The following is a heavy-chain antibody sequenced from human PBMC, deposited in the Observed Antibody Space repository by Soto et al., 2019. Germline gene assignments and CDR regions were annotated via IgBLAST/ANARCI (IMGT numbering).Heavy chain of an antibody. CDR2: IYYSGST. CDR3: ARGLSGSYFDY. Sequence: TSETLSLTCTVSGGSISSYYWSWIRQPPGKGLGWIGYIYYSGSTNYNPSLKSRVTISVDTSKNQFSLKLSSVTAADTAMYYCARGLSGSYFDYWGQGTLVTVSS. J-gene: IGHJ4*02. V-gene: IGHV4-59*01. CDR1: GGSISSYY. D-gene: IGHD3-10*01.